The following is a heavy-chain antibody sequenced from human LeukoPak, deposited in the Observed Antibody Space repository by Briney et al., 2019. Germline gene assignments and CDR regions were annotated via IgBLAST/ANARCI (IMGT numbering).Heavy chain of an antibody. Sequence: PGGSLRLSCAASGFRFSTFWMSWVRQAPGKGLDWVANINQNGGVKHYADSVKGRFTISRDNAKNSLYLQMNSLRAEDTAVYYCARDSPDPSSGWYWGIDYWGQGTLVTVSS. V-gene: IGHV3-7*01. CDR2: INQNGGVK. D-gene: IGHD6-19*01. CDR3: ARDSPDPSSGWYWGIDY. CDR1: GFRFSTFW. J-gene: IGHJ4*02.